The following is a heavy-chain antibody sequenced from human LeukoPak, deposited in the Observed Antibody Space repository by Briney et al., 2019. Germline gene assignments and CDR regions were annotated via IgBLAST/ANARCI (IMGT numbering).Heavy chain of an antibody. CDR2: IIPILGIA. J-gene: IGHJ4*02. Sequence: ASVKVSCKASGGTFSSYAISWVRQAPGQGLEWMGRIIPILGIANYAQKFQGRVTITADKSTSTAYMELSSLRSEDTAVYYCARDGIYDSSGYLDYWGQGTLVTVSS. D-gene: IGHD3-22*01. CDR1: GGTFSSYA. CDR3: ARDGIYDSSGYLDY. V-gene: IGHV1-69*04.